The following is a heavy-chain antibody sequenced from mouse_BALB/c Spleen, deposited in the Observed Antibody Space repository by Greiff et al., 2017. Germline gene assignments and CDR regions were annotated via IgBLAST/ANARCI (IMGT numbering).Heavy chain of an antibody. CDR2: ISSGGSYT. V-gene: IGHV5-6*01. D-gene: IGHD2-2*01. CDR3: ARQGLRQYFDY. CDR1: GFTFSSYG. J-gene: IGHJ2*01. Sequence: EVQRVESGGGLVKPGGSLKLSCAASGFTFSSYGMSWVRQTPDKRLEWVATISSGGSYTYYPDSVKGRFTISRDNAKNTLYLQMSSLKSEDTAMYYCARQGLRQYFDYWGQGTTLTVSS.